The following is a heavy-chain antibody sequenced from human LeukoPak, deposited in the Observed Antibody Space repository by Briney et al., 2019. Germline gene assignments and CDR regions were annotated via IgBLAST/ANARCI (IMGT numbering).Heavy chain of an antibody. J-gene: IGHJ4*02. CDR1: GYTSTSNV. CDR3: ATQIRGVVY. D-gene: IGHD3-10*01. Sequence: ASVKVSCTTSGYTSTSNVMHWVRQAPGQRLEWMGWINAGNGNTKYSQKFQGRVTITRDTSASTAYMELTSLRSEDTAVYYCATQIRGVVYWGQGTLVTVSS. V-gene: IGHV1-3*01. CDR2: INAGNGNT.